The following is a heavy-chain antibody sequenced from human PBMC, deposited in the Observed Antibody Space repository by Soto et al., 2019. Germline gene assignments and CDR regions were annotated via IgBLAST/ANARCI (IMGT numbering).Heavy chain of an antibody. CDR1: GGTFSSYA. CDR3: ARVKYYYDSSGSSTHWLYYDMDV. Sequence: SVKVSCKASGGTFSSYAISWVRQAPGQGLEWMGGIIPIFGTANYAQKFQGRVTITADESTSTAYMELSSLRSEDTAVYYCARVKYYYDSSGSSTHWLYYDMDVWGQGTTVTVSS. J-gene: IGHJ6*02. V-gene: IGHV1-69*13. D-gene: IGHD3-22*01. CDR2: IIPIFGTA.